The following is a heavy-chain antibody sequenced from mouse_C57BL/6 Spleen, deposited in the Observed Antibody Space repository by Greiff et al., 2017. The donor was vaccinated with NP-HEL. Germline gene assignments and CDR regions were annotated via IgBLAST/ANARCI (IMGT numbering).Heavy chain of an antibody. Sequence: EVKLMESGGGLVKPGGSLKLSCAASGFTFSSYAMSWVRQTPEKRLEWVATISDGGSYTYYPDNVKGRFTISRDNAKNNLYLQMSHLKSEDTAMYYCARDGNWEGAMDYWGQGTSVTVSS. CDR3: ARDGNWEGAMDY. CDR1: GFTFSSYA. V-gene: IGHV5-4*01. J-gene: IGHJ4*01. CDR2: ISDGGSYT. D-gene: IGHD4-1*01.